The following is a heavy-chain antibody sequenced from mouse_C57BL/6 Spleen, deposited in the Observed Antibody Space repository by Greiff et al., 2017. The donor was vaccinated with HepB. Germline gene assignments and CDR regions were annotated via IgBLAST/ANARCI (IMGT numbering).Heavy chain of an antibody. V-gene: IGHV5-4*03. Sequence: EVKVVESGGGLVKPGGSLKLSCAASGFTFSSYAMSWVRQTPEKRLEWVATNSDGVSYTNYPDNVKGRFTISRDNAKNNLYLQMSHLKSEDTAMYYLSRWLRRSFDVWGTGTTVTVSS. D-gene: IGHD2-2*01. CDR1: GFTFSSYA. J-gene: IGHJ1*03. CDR3: SRWLRRSFDV. CDR2: NSDGVSYT.